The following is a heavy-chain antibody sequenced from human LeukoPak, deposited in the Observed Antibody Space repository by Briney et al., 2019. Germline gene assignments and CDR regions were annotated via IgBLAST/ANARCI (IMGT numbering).Heavy chain of an antibody. Sequence: SETLSLTCAVYGGSFSGYYWSWIRQHPGKGLEWIGYIYYSGSAYYNPSLKSRVTISVDTSKNQFSLKLSSVTAADTAVYYCARVVGYYYDSSGYEYFQHWGQGTLVTVSS. D-gene: IGHD3-22*01. CDR2: IYYSGSA. J-gene: IGHJ1*01. CDR1: GGSFSGYY. V-gene: IGHV4-31*11. CDR3: ARVVGYYYDSSGYEYFQH.